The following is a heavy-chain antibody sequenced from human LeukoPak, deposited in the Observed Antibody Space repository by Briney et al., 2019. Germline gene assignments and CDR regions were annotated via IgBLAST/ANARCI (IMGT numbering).Heavy chain of an antibody. V-gene: IGHV3-53*01. D-gene: IGHD6-19*01. CDR2: ISNDGDT. J-gene: IGHJ4*02. CDR3: AGDKTTGGWYEFDY. Sequence: GGSLRLSCAASGFTFSTYNMNWVRQAPGKGLECVSVISNDGDTYYADSVKGRFTISRDTSKNTVSLQMNSLRAEDTAVYYCAGDKTTGGWYEFDYWGQGTLVTVSS. CDR1: GFTFSTYN.